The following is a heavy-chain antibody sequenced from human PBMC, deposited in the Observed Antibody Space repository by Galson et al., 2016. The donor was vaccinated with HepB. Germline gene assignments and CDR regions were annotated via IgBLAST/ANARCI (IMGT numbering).Heavy chain of an antibody. D-gene: IGHD3-10*01. V-gene: IGHV4-39*01. CDR3: ARRSARARFDY. CDR1: GGSISSSSYY. CDR2: IYYSGTT. Sequence: SETLSLTCTVSGGSISSSSYYWGWIRQPPGQGLEWIGTIYYSGTTYYNPSLRGRVTISVDTSKNQFSLKLSSVTAADTAVYFCARRSARARFDYWGQGTLVTVSS. J-gene: IGHJ4*02.